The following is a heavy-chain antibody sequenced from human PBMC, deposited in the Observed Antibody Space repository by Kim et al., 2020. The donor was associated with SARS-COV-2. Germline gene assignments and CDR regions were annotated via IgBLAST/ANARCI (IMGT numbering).Heavy chain of an antibody. CDR3: AKVFGVGGIAVAGVDY. CDR2: ISGSGGST. V-gene: IGHV3-23*01. Sequence: GGSLRLSCAASGFTFSSYAMSWVRQAPGKGLEWVSAISGSGGSTYYADSVKGRFTISRDNSKNTLYLQMNSLRAEDTAVYYGAKVFGVGGIAVAGVDYWGQGTLVTVSS. J-gene: IGHJ4*02. D-gene: IGHD6-19*01. CDR1: GFTFSSYA.